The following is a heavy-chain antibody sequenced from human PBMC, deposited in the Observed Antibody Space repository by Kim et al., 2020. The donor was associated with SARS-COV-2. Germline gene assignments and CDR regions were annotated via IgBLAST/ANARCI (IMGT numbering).Heavy chain of an antibody. V-gene: IGHV3-7*01. CDR2: EK. CDR3: ARGGGSGMDV. D-gene: IGHD3-16*01. J-gene: IGHJ6*02. Sequence: EKFYRESVKGRVTVSRENAKNSLYLQMNTRRVDDTAVYYCARGGGSGMDVWGQGTTVTVSS.